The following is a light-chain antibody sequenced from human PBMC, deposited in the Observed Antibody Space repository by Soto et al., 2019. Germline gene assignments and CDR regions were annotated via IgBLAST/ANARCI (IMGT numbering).Light chain of an antibody. CDR3: QQYDTSPWT. CDR2: GAS. CDR1: QSVSSSY. V-gene: IGKV3-20*01. J-gene: IGKJ1*01. Sequence: EIVLTQSPGTLSLSPGERATLSCRASQSVSSSYLAWYQQKPGQAPRLLIYGASSRATGIPDRFSGSGSGTDLTITISRLEPEDGAVYDGQQYDTSPWTFGQGTKVDIK.